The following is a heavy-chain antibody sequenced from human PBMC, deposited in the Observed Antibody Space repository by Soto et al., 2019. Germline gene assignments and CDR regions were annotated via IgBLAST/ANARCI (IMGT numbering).Heavy chain of an antibody. J-gene: IGHJ4*02. Sequence: SETLSLTCAVSGFYISGTTYSWSWIRQPPGKGLEWIGYIYDSGNTYYNPSLKSQFSISVDRSKNQFSLKLSSVTAADTAVYYCARGQGAAAGHSNFDYWGQGALVTVSS. D-gene: IGHD6-13*01. CDR3: ARGQGAAAGHSNFDY. V-gene: IGHV4-30-2*01. CDR1: GFYISGTTYS. CDR2: IYDSGNT.